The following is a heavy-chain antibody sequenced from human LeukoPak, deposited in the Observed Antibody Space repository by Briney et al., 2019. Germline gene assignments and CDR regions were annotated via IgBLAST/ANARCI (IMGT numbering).Heavy chain of an antibody. CDR3: AKDRNYYDSSGYYYG. J-gene: IGHJ4*02. D-gene: IGHD3-22*01. CDR1: GFTFSSYG. Sequence: WGSLRLSCAASGFTFSSYGMSGVRQAPGKGLEWVSAISGSGGSTYYADSVKGRFTISRDNSKNTLYLQMNSLRAEDTAVYYCAKDRNYYDSSGYYYGWGQGTLVTVSS. CDR2: ISGSGGST. V-gene: IGHV3-23*01.